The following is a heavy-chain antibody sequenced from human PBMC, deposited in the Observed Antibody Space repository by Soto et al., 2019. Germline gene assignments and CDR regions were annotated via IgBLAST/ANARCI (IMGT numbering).Heavy chain of an antibody. D-gene: IGHD6-13*01. V-gene: IGHV4-59*01. CDR1: GGSISSYF. CDR2: VYYTGTT. Sequence: SETLSLTCTVSGGSISSYFYIWVRQPPGKGLEWIGSVYYTGTTDYNPSLKSRVTISVDTSKTQFSLNLRSVTAADTAVYYCARDLAAVPGAFYYWVRGTLVTVSS. J-gene: IGHJ4*02. CDR3: ARDLAAVPGAFYY.